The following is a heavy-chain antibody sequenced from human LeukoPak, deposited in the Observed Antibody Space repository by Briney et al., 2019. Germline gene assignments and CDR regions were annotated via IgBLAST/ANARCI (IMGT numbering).Heavy chain of an antibody. CDR1: GFTFSSYW. V-gene: IGHV3-7*03. D-gene: IGHD3-10*01. J-gene: IGHJ6*04. CDR3: ARETYYYGSGSYGGYYYYGMDV. CDR2: IKQDGSEK. Sequence: GGSLRLSCAASGFTFSSYWMSWVRQAPGKGLEWVANIKQDGSEKYYVDSVKGRFTISRDNAKSSLYLQMNSLRAEDTAVYYCARETYYYGSGSYGGYYYYGMDVWGKGTTVTVSS.